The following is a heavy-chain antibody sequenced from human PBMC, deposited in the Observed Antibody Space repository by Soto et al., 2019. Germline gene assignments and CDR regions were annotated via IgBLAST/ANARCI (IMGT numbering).Heavy chain of an antibody. Sequence: ASVKVSCKASGYTFTSYGISWVRQAPGQVLEWMGWISAYNGNTNYAQKLQGRVTMTTDTSTSTAYMELRSLRSDDTAVYYCAIGYCSSTSCYQAPYYYYGMDVWGQGTTVTVSS. J-gene: IGHJ6*02. D-gene: IGHD2-2*01. CDR3: AIGYCSSTSCYQAPYYYYGMDV. CDR1: GYTFTSYG. V-gene: IGHV1-18*01. CDR2: ISAYNGNT.